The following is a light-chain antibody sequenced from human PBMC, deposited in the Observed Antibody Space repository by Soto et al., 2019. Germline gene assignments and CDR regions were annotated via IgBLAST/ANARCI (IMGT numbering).Light chain of an antibody. Sequence: DIQMTQSPSTLSASVGDRVTITCRASQSISSWLAWYQQKPGKAPKLLIYVASSLESGVPSRFSGSGSVTEFTLTIDSLQPDDFATYYCQQYSSSSPTFGQGTKLEIK. CDR2: VAS. CDR1: QSISSW. J-gene: IGKJ2*01. V-gene: IGKV1-5*01. CDR3: QQYSSSSPT.